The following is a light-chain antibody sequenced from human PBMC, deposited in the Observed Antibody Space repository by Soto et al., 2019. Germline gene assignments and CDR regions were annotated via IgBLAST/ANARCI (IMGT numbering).Light chain of an antibody. CDR3: QSYDSSLSGSV. Sequence: QSVLTQPPSVSGAPGQRVTISCTGSSSNIGAGYDVHWYQQLPGTAPKLLIYGNSNRPSGVPDRFSGSKSGTSASLAITGLQADDEADYYCQSYDSSLSGSVFRTGTKVTVL. CDR1: SSNIGAGYD. CDR2: GNS. J-gene: IGLJ1*01. V-gene: IGLV1-40*01.